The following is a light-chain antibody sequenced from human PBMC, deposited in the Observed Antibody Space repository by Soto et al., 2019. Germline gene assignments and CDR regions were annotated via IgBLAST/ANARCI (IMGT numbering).Light chain of an antibody. CDR3: QQYGSSPWT. V-gene: IGKV3-20*01. CDR2: GAS. J-gene: IGKJ1*01. CDR1: QSVSSSY. Sequence: EIVLTQSPGTLSLSPGERATLSCRASQSVSSSYLAWYQQKPGQAPWLLIYGASSRATGIPDRFSGSGSGTEFTLTISRLEPEDFAVYYCQQYGSSPWTFGQGTKVEIK.